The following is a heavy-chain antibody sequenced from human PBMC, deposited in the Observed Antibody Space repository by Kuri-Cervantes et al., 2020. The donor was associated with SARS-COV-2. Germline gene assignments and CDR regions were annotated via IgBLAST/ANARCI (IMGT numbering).Heavy chain of an antibody. Sequence: GGSLRLSCAASGFTFSSYAMHWVRQAPGKGLEWLAVISYDGSNKYYADSVKGRFTISRDNSKNTLYLQMNSLRAEDTAVYYCAKDPVAGTWGDNFDYWGQGTLVTVSS. CDR3: AKDPVAGTWGDNFDY. J-gene: IGHJ4*02. CDR1: GFTFSSYA. V-gene: IGHV3-30-3*01. D-gene: IGHD6-19*01. CDR2: ISYDGSNK.